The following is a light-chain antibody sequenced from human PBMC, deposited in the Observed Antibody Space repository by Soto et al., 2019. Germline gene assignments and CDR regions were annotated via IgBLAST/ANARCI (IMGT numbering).Light chain of an antibody. J-gene: IGKJ1*01. CDR1: QHISDY. Sequence: DTRLTQSPSSLSASVGDRVTITCQASQHISDYLNWYQQKPGKAPKLLIYDGTKLETGVPSRFSGSGSGTDFTLTISSLQPEDFATYYCQQANSFPWTFGQGTKVEIK. CDR3: QQANSFPWT. V-gene: IGKV1-33*01. CDR2: DGT.